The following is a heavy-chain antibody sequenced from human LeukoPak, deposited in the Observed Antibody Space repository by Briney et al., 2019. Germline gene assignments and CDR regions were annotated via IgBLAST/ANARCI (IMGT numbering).Heavy chain of an antibody. V-gene: IGHV3-23*01. CDR2: ISGSGGST. Sequence: PGGSLRLSCAASGFTFSSYAMSWVRQAPGEGLEWVSAISGSGGSTYYADSVKGRFTISRDNSKNTLYLQMNSLRAEDTAVYYCANHGGPYNYYYMDVWGKGTTVTVSS. D-gene: IGHD2-15*01. CDR1: GFTFSSYA. CDR3: ANHGGPYNYYYMDV. J-gene: IGHJ6*03.